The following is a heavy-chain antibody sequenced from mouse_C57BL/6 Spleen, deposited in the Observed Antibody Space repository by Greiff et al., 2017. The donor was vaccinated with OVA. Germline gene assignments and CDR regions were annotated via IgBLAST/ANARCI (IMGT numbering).Heavy chain of an antibody. CDR1: GYAFRSYW. V-gene: IGHV1-80*01. CDR3: ARWVYYGSSYDYYAMDY. Sequence: QVQLQQSGAELVKPGASVKISCKASGYAFRSYWMNWVKQRPGKGLEWIGQIYPGDGDTNYNGKFKGKATLTADKSSSTAYMQLSSLTSEDSAVYFCARWVYYGSSYDYYAMDYWGQGTSVTVSS. CDR2: IYPGDGDT. J-gene: IGHJ4*01. D-gene: IGHD1-1*01.